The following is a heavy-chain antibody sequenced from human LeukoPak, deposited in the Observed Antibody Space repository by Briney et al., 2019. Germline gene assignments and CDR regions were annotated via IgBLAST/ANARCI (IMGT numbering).Heavy chain of an antibody. J-gene: IGHJ4*02. CDR1: GGTFSSYA. CDR2: IIPIFGTA. V-gene: IGHV1-69*05. D-gene: IGHD3-22*01. Sequence: GSSVKVSCKASGGTFSSYAISWVRQAPGQGLEWMGGIIPIFGTANYAQKFQGRVTITTDESTSTAYMELSSLRSEDTAVYYCARGWYYDSSGYYPNFDYWGQGTLVTVSS. CDR3: ARGWYYDSSGYYPNFDY.